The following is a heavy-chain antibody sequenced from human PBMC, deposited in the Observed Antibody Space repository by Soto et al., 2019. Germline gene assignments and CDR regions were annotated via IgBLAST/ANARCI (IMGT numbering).Heavy chain of an antibody. V-gene: IGHV3-30*18. CDR2: ISDDGSYK. J-gene: IGHJ6*02. Sequence: QVQLVESGGGVVQPGRSLRLSCAASGIAFRNYGMDWVRQAPGRGLEWVAVISDDGSYKNTADSVKGRFTISRDNSKNTLYLQMNSLRAEDTGVYYCAKDRGQVRRYFGDVTDVWGQGTTVTVSS. CDR1: GIAFRNYG. CDR3: AKDRGQVRRYFGDVTDV. D-gene: IGHD3-9*01.